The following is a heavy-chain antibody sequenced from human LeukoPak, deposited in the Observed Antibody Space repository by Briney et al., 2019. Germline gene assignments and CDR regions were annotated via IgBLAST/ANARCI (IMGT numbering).Heavy chain of an antibody. CDR1: GYSFTSYW. CDR3: ARLYGSGSYPYKPWGY. D-gene: IGHD3-10*01. J-gene: IGHJ4*02. Sequence: GESLKISCKGSGYSFTSYWIGWVRQMPGKGLEWMGIIYPGVSDTRYSPFFQGQVTISADKSISTAYLQWSSLKASDTAMYYCARLYGSGSYPYKPWGYWGQGTLVTVSS. V-gene: IGHV5-51*01. CDR2: IYPGVSDT.